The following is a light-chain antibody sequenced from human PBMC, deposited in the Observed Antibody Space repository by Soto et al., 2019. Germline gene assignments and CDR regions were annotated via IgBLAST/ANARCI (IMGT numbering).Light chain of an antibody. CDR3: QHYGSQLT. Sequence: EIVLTQSPGTLSLSPGGRATLSCRASQSVRSSYVAWYQQRPGQAPRLLIFGASFRATGIPDRFSGSGSGTDFTLTISRLEPEDVAVYYCQHYGSQLTFGGGTKVEIK. CDR1: QSVRSSY. CDR2: GAS. V-gene: IGKV3-20*01. J-gene: IGKJ4*02.